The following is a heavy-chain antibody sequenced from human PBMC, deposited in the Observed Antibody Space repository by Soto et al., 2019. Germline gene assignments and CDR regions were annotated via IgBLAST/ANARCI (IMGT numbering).Heavy chain of an antibody. V-gene: IGHV3-73*01. J-gene: IGHJ6*03. CDR1: GFTFSGSA. Sequence: GGSLRLSCAASGFTFSGSAMHWVRQASGKGLEWVGRIRSKANSYATAYAASVKGRFTISRDDSKNTAYLQMNSLKTEDTAVYYCTRVAAYYYMDVWGKGTTVTVSS. CDR3: TRVAAYYYMDV. D-gene: IGHD2-15*01. CDR2: IRSKANSYAT.